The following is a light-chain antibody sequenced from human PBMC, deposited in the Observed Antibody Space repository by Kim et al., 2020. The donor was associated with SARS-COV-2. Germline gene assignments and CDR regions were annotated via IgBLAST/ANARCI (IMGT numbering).Light chain of an antibody. CDR1: SLRSYY. CDR2: GKN. CDR3: NSRDSSGNPVV. J-gene: IGLJ2*01. V-gene: IGLV3-19*01. Sequence: VALGQTVRITCQGDSLRSYYASWYQQKPGQAPVLVIYGKNNRPSGIPDRFSGSSSGNTASLTITGAQAEDEADYYCNSRDSSGNPVVFGGGTKLTVL.